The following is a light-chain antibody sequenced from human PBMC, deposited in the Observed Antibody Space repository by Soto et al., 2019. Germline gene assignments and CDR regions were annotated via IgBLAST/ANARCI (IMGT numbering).Light chain of an antibody. CDR3: QQYNSYQYT. V-gene: IGKV1-5*01. Sequence: DIQMTQSPSTLSASVGARVTITCRASQSISSWLAWYQQKPGKAPKLLIYDASRLDSGVPSRFSGSGSGTEFTLNISSLQPDDFAPYYCQQYNSYQYTFGQGTKLEIK. J-gene: IGKJ2*01. CDR2: DAS. CDR1: QSISSW.